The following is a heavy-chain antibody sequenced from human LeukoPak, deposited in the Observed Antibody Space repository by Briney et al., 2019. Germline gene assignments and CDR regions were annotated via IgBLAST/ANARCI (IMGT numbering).Heavy chain of an antibody. D-gene: IGHD3-22*01. CDR1: GGSINSGSHH. CDR3: AREYRSGYDDKIDY. V-gene: IGHV4-61*02. Sequence: PSETLSLTCTVSGGSINSGSHHWTWLRQPAGKGLAWIGRIYASGTNYNPSLKSRVTISVDTSKNQFSLKLSSVTAADTAVYYCAREYRSGYDDKIDYWGQGTLVTVSS. J-gene: IGHJ4*02. CDR2: IYASGT.